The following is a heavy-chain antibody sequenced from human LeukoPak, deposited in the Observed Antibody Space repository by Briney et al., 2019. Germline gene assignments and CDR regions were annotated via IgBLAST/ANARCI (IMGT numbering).Heavy chain of an antibody. D-gene: IGHD6-19*01. J-gene: IGHJ4*02. V-gene: IGHV3-23*01. CDR3: AKDIEEWLVKGGGCFDY. CDR2: ISDGGGST. CDR1: GFTFSRYA. Sequence: GGSLRLSCAASGFTFSRYAMSWVRQAPGKGPEWVSAISDGGGSTHYADSVKGRFTISRDNSKNTLYLQMNSLRAEDTAVYYCAKDIEEWLVKGGGCFDYWGQGTLVTVSS.